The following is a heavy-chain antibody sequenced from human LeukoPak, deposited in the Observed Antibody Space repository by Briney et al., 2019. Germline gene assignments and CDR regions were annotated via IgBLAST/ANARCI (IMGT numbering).Heavy chain of an antibody. V-gene: IGHV1-69*04. J-gene: IGHJ3*02. Sequence: ASVKVSCTASGGTFSSYAISWVRQAPGQGLEWMGRIIPILGTANYAQKFQGRVTITADKSTSTAYMELSSLRSDDTAVYYCARVATLLDAFDIWGQGTMVTVSS. CDR1: GGTFSSYA. CDR3: ARVATLLDAFDI. CDR2: IIPILGTA.